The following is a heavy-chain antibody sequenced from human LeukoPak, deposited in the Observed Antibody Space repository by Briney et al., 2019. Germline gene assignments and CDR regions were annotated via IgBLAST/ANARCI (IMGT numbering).Heavy chain of an antibody. V-gene: IGHV3-21*01. D-gene: IGHD3-22*01. CDR1: GCTFSSYS. Sequence: GGSLRLSCAASGCTFSSYSMNWVRQAPGKGLEWVSSICSSSSYIYYADSVKGRFTISRDNAKNTLYLQMNSLRAEDTAVYYCARDVVDYDGMGDAFDIWGQGTMVTVSS. CDR2: ICSSSSYI. CDR3: ARDVVDYDGMGDAFDI. J-gene: IGHJ3*02.